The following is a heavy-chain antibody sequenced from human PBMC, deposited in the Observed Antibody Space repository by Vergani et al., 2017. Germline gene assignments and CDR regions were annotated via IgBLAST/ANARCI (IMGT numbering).Heavy chain of an antibody. J-gene: IGHJ3*01. V-gene: IGHV4-61*02. D-gene: IGHD2-15*01. CDR1: GGSFSTGGQS. CDR2: IDRTGRT. Sequence: QVQLQESGPGLVKPSQTLSLTCTVSGGSFSTGGQSWSWLRQSAGKGLEWLGTIDRTGRTHLSPSLKSRLTSSVATTKKQFSLRRTSATAADTAVYFCARDGMSPARIDPKNAFHVWGQGTRVSV. CDR3: ARDGMSPARIDPKNAFHV.